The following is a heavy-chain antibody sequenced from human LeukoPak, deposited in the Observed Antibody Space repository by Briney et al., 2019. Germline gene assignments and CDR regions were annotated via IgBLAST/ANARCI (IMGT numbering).Heavy chain of an antibody. Sequence: SETLSLTCRVSGGSISSSSYYWGWIRQSPGKGLEWIGSMYYSGSTYYNPSLKSRVTVSVDTSKNQFSLKVSSVTAADTAVYYCASDYYDSSGYYSEYFQHWGQGTLVAVSS. D-gene: IGHD3-22*01. CDR3: ASDYYDSSGYYSEYFQH. CDR2: MYYSGST. J-gene: IGHJ1*01. V-gene: IGHV4-39*01. CDR1: GGSISSSSYY.